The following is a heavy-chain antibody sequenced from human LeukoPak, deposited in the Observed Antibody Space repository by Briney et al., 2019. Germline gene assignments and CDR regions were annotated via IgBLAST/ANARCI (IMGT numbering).Heavy chain of an antibody. CDR1: GYSISSGYY. CDR3: ARAIIAVAGVYYFDY. V-gene: IGHV4-38-2*01. Sequence: SEXLSXTCAVSGYSISSGYYWGWIRQPPGKGLEWIGSIYHSGSTYYNPSLKSRVTISVDTSKNQFSLKLSSVTAADTAVYYCARAIIAVAGVYYFDYWGQGTLVTVSS. D-gene: IGHD6-19*01. CDR2: IYHSGST. J-gene: IGHJ4*02.